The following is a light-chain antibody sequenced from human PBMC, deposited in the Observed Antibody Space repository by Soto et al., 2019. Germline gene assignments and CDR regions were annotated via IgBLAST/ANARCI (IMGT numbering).Light chain of an antibody. CDR1: QSLVHSDGNTY. CDR3: LQATHSPWA. Sequence: DIVMTQTPLSSPVTLGQPASISCRSSQSLVHSDGNTYLSWLQQRPGQPPRLLISKVSNRYCGVPERFSGGLAGTDFKIKISRVEPEDVGVYYSLQATHSPWAFGQGTKVESK. J-gene: IGKJ1*01. V-gene: IGKV2-24*01. CDR2: KVS.